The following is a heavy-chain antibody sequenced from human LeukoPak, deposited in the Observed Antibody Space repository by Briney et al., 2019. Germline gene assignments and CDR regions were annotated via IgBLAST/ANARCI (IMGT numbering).Heavy chain of an antibody. D-gene: IGHD2-15*01. CDR2: IYTSGST. J-gene: IGHJ6*03. CDR3: ARHLGYCSGGSCYSQRYYYYYYMDV. Sequence: SETLSLTCTVSGGSISSYYWSWIRQPPGKGLEWIGYIYTSGSTNYNPSLKSRVTISVDTSKNQFSLKLSSVTAADTAVYYCARHLGYCSGGSCYSQRYYYYYYMDVWGKGTTVTVSS. V-gene: IGHV4-4*09. CDR1: GGSISSYY.